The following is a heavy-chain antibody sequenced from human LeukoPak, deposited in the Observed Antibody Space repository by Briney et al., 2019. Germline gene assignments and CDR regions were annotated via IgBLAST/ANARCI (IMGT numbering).Heavy chain of an antibody. Sequence: SETLSLTCAVSGYSITSGDYWGWIRQPPGKGLEWIGSIYHSGSTYYNPSLKSRVTISVDTDKNQFSLKLRSVSAADTAVYYCARNCSSTRCYVLFHSQGGTVYNWFDPCGQGTLVTVSS. V-gene: IGHV4-38-2*01. D-gene: IGHD2-2*01. CDR2: IYHSGST. CDR1: GYSITSGDY. CDR3: ARNCSSTRCYVLFHSQGGTVYNWFDP. J-gene: IGHJ5*02.